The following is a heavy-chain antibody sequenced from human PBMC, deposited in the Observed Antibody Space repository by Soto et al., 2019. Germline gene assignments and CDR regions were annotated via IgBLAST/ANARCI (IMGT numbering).Heavy chain of an antibody. CDR2: MNPNSGNT. D-gene: IGHD3-22*01. CDR3: AREARPEYYDSSGNIEGYYSYYGMDF. J-gene: IGHJ6*02. V-gene: IGHV1-8*01. CDR1: GYTFTSYD. Sequence: GASVKVSCKASGYTFTSYDINWVRQATGQGLEWMGWMNPNSGNTGYAQKFQGRVTMTRNTSISTAYMELSSLRSEDTAVYYCAREARPEYYDSSGNIEGYYSYYGMDFWGQGTTVTVSS.